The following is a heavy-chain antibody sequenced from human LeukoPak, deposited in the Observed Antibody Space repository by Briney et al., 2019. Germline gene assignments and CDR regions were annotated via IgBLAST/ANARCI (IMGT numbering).Heavy chain of an antibody. J-gene: IGHJ3*02. CDR2: IYYSGST. CDR3: ARAPTYYDSSAVFDI. D-gene: IGHD3-22*01. V-gene: IGHV4-30-4*01. Sequence: EPSLTLSLTCTVSGGSISSGDYYWRWIRQPPGRVRLMNGYIYYSGSTYYIPALTSRVIISVDTSKNQFSLKLSSVTAADTAVYYCARAPTYYDSSAVFDIWGQGTMVTVSS. CDR1: GGSISSGDYY.